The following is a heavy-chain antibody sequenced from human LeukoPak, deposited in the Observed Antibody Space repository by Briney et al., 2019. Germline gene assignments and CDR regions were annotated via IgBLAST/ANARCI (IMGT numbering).Heavy chain of an antibody. CDR2: FSGSGGST. V-gene: IGHV3-23*01. CDR3: AKSLGTSWMYFDY. CDR1: GFTFNNYA. D-gene: IGHD6-13*01. J-gene: IGHJ4*02. Sequence: GGSLRLSCAASGFTFNNYAMSWVRQAPGKGLEWVSTFSGSGGSTYYADSVKGRFTISRDNSKNTLYLQMNSLRADDTAIYYCAKSLGTSWMYFDYWGQGTLGTVSA.